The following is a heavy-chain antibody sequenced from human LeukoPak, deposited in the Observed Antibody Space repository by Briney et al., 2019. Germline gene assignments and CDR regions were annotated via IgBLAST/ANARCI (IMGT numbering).Heavy chain of an antibody. CDR2: INHSGST. Sequence: PTGTLSLTCTISGGSVSSYYWSWIRQPPGKGLEWIGEINHSGSTKYNPSLKSRVTISVDRSKNQFSLKLSSVTAADTAVYYCARGPDFYDSSGYYPIWGQGTLVTVSS. CDR3: ARGPDFYDSSGYYPI. V-gene: IGHV4-34*01. D-gene: IGHD3-22*01. J-gene: IGHJ4*02. CDR1: GGSVSSYY.